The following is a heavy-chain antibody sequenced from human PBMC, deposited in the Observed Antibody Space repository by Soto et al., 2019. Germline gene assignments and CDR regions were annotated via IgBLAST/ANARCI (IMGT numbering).Heavy chain of an antibody. J-gene: IGHJ4*02. Sequence: EVQLVESGGGLVQPGRSLRLSCAASGFTFENYAMHWVRQAPGKGLEWVSGISWHSGNLGYVDSVRGRFTISRDNAKNSLYLQMNSLRPEDTGLYYCAKDKVYSNYEHYFDYWGQGTLVTVSS. CDR1: GFTFENYA. D-gene: IGHD4-4*01. CDR2: ISWHSGNL. V-gene: IGHV3-9*01. CDR3: AKDKVYSNYEHYFDY.